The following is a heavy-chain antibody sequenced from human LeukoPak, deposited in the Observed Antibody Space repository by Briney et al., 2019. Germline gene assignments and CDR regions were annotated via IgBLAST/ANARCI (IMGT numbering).Heavy chain of an antibody. V-gene: IGHV3-48*01. J-gene: IGHJ4*02. D-gene: IGHD3-3*01. CDR1: GFTFSSYS. Sequence: GGSLRLSCAASGFTFSSYSMNWVRQAPGKGLEWVSYISSSSSTIYYADSLKGRFTISRDNAKHSLYLQMNSLRAEDTAVYYCARVPTYDFWSGYCVDYWGQGTLVTVSS. CDR2: ISSSSSTI. CDR3: ARVPTYDFWSGYCVDY.